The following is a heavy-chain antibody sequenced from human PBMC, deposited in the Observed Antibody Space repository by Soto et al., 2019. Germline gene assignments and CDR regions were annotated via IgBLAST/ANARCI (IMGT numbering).Heavy chain of an antibody. CDR3: ARGGIAIFGVVDY. CDR1: GYTFTDYY. Sequence: QVQVVQSGTEVKKPGASVKVSCRASGYTFTDYYVHWVRQAPGQGLEWMGWINPKSGGANYAQKFQGRVTMPRDTSIGTAYMELNRLTFDDTAVYYCARGGIAIFGVVDYWGQGTPVTVSS. J-gene: IGHJ4*02. CDR2: INPKSGGA. V-gene: IGHV1-2*02. D-gene: IGHD3-3*01.